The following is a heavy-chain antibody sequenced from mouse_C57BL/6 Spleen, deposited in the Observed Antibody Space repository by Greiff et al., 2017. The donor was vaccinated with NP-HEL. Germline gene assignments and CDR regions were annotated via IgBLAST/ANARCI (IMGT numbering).Heavy chain of an antibody. J-gene: IGHJ3*01. D-gene: IGHD2-4*01. CDR3: ARCDDYGKDFAY. CDR1: GYTFTSYW. V-gene: IGHV1-61*01. CDR2: IYPSDSET. Sequence: QVQLQQPGAELVRPGSSVKLSCKASGYTFTSYWMDWVKQRPGQGLEWIGNIYPSDSETHYNQKFKDKATLTVDKSSSTAYMQLSSLTSEDSAVYYCARCDDYGKDFAYWGQGTLVTVSA.